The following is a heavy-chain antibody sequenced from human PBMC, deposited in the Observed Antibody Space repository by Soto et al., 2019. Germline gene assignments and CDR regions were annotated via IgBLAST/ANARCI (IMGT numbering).Heavy chain of an antibody. CDR2: INSDGSST. D-gene: IGHD5-12*01. V-gene: IGHV3-74*01. J-gene: IGHJ4*02. CDR1: GFSFSSYW. CDR3: ARGPPNIVATSTFDY. Sequence: GGSLRLSCAASGFSFSSYWMHWVRQAPGKGLVWVSRINSDGSSTSYADSVKGRFTISRDNAKNTLYLQMNSLRAEDTAVYYCARGPPNIVATSTFDYWGQGTLVTVSS.